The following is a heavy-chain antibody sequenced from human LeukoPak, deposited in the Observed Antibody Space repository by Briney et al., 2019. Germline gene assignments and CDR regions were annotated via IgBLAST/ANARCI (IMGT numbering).Heavy chain of an antibody. J-gene: IGHJ6*03. D-gene: IGHD4-11*01. Sequence: ASVKVSCKASGGTFSSYAISWVRQAPGQGLEWMGGIIPIFGTANYAQKFQGRVTITADESTSTAYTELRSLRSDDTAVYYCALWGDYRYYYMDVWGKGTTVTVSS. CDR3: ALWGDYRYYYMDV. V-gene: IGHV1-69*13. CDR1: GGTFSSYA. CDR2: IIPIFGTA.